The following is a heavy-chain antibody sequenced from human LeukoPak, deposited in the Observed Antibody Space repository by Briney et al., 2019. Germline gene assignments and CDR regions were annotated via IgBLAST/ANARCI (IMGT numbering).Heavy chain of an antibody. CDR2: IYYSGST. CDR1: GGSISSYY. Sequence: SETLSLTCTVSGGSISSYYWSWIRQPPGKGLEWIGYIYYSGSTNYNPSLKSRVTISVGTSKNQFSLKLSSVTAADTAVYYCARQAILTGYIDYWGQGTLVTVSS. J-gene: IGHJ4*02. D-gene: IGHD3-9*01. CDR3: ARQAILTGYIDY. V-gene: IGHV4-59*08.